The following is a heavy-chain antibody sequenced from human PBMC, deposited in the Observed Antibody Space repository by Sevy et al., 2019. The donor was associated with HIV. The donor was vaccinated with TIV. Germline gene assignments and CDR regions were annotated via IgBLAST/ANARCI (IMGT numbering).Heavy chain of an antibody. CDR2: LKLDGSDK. CDR1: DFIFENYW. V-gene: IGHV3-7*03. Sequence: GGSLRLSCGASDFIFENYWMTWVRQPSGQGLEWVATLKLDGSDKYYGDSVKGRFTISRDNSKKSLYLQMNSLRAEDTDVYFSARGTYAMDVWGQGTTVTVSS. CDR3: ARGTYAMDV. J-gene: IGHJ6*02. D-gene: IGHD3-16*01.